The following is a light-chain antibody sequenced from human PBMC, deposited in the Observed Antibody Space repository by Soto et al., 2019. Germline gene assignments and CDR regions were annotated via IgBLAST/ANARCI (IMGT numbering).Light chain of an antibody. CDR1: QSVGSN. CDR3: QQYNNWPPDRT. V-gene: IGKV3-15*01. J-gene: IGKJ1*01. CDR2: GAS. Sequence: EIVMTQSPATLSVSPGERATLSCRASQSVGSNLAWYQQKPGQAPRLLIYGASTMATGIPARFSGSGSGTEFTLTISSLQSEDFAIYFCQQYNNWPPDRTFGQGTNIEIK.